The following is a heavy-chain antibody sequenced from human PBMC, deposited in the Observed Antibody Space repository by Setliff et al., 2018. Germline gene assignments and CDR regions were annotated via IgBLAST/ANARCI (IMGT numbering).Heavy chain of an antibody. V-gene: IGHV5-51*01. CDR2: IYPDDSDT. J-gene: IGHJ6*03. CDR1: GYNFASYW. D-gene: IGHD6-19*01. CDR3: ARQIGSSLSHFYYYMDV. Sequence: GESLKISCKGSGYNFASYWIAWVRQMPGKGLEWMGIIYPDDSDTRYSPSFQGQVTVSADKSISTAYLQWSSLKASDTAMYYCARQIGSSLSHFYYYMDVWGKGTTVTVSS.